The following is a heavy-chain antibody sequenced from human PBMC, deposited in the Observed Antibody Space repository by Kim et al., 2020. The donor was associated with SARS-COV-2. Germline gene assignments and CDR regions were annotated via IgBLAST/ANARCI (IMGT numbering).Heavy chain of an antibody. Sequence: GGSLRLSCAASGFTFSSYSMNWVRQAPGKGLEWVSSISSSSSYIYYADSVKGRFTISRDNAKNSLYLQMNSLRAEDTAVYYCASSWFGELSMGCYWGQGTLVTVSS. J-gene: IGHJ4*02. D-gene: IGHD3-10*01. CDR2: ISSSSSYI. CDR1: GFTFSSYS. CDR3: ASSWFGELSMGCY. V-gene: IGHV3-21*01.